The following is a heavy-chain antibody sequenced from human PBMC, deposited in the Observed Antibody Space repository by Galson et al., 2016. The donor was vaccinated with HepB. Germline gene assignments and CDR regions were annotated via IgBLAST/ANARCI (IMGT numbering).Heavy chain of an antibody. V-gene: IGHV1-18*01. D-gene: IGHD2-21*01. CDR2: ISAYSGTT. Sequence: SVKVSCKASGYTFSRHGISWVRQAPGQGLEWMGWISAYSGTTEYARKFQGRVTMTTDMATSTAYMDLTNLRSDDTARYFCSKDVPASGRSHYSLNSMDGWGQGTTVIVSS. J-gene: IGHJ6*02. CDR3: SKDVPASGRSHYSLNSMDG. CDR1: GYTFSRHG.